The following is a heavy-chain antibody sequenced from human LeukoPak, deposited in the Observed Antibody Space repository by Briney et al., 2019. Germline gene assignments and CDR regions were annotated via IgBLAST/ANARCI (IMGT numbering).Heavy chain of an antibody. V-gene: IGHV1-2*02. Sequence: ASVKVSCRASGYTFTGYYMHWVRQAPGQGLEWMGWINPNSGGTNYAQKFQGRVTVTRDTSISTAYMELSRLRSDDTAVYYCARDHCSSANCYGYHYYGMDVWGQGTTVTVS. CDR2: INPNSGGT. J-gene: IGHJ6*02. CDR3: ARDHCSSANCYGYHYYGMDV. CDR1: GYTFTGYY. D-gene: IGHD2-2*01.